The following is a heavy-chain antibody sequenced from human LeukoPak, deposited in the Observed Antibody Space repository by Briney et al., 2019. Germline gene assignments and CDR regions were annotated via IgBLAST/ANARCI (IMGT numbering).Heavy chain of an antibody. CDR2: ISGSGGST. CDR1: GFTFSSYA. V-gene: IGHV3-23*01. J-gene: IGHJ4*02. D-gene: IGHD2-21*02. Sequence: GGSLRLSCAASGFTFSSYAMHWVRQAPGKGLEWVSAISGSGGSTYYADSVKGRFTISRDNSKNTLYLQMNSLRAEDTAVYYCAKDDAAICGGDCYSAFDYWGQGTLVTVSS. CDR3: AKDDAAICGGDCYSAFDY.